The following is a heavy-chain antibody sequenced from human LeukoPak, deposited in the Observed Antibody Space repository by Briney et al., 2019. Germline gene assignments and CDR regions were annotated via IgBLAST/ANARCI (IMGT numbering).Heavy chain of an antibody. CDR2: INHSGGST. Sequence: GASVKVSCKASGYTFTSYYMHWVRQAPGQGLEWMGIINHSGGSTSYAQKFQGRVTMTRDTYTSTVYMELSSLRSEDTDVYYCARGLTFGGATNDAFDIWGQGTMVTVSS. J-gene: IGHJ3*02. CDR1: GYTFTSYY. D-gene: IGHD3-16*01. CDR3: ARGLTFGGATNDAFDI. V-gene: IGHV1-46*01.